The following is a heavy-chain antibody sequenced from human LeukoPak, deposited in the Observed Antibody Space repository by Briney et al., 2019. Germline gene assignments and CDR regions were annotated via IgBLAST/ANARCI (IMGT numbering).Heavy chain of an antibody. CDR1: GFTFSNYW. D-gene: IGHD2-2*01. V-gene: IGHV3-7*01. J-gene: IGHJ4*02. CDR2: IKQDESEK. CDR3: ARALDSSSSRYQAFEE. Sequence: GGSLRLSCSASGFTFSNYWMSLVRQAPGKGLEWVANIKQDESEKYYVDSVKGRFTISRDNAKSSLYLQMNSLRAEDTAVYYCARALDSSSSRYQAFEEWGQGTLVTVSS.